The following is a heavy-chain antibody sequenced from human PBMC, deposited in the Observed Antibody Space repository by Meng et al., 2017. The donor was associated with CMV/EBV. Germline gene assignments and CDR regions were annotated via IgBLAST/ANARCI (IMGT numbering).Heavy chain of an antibody. J-gene: IGHJ6*02. CDR2: ISSSGSTI. CDR1: GFTFSSYE. V-gene: IGHV3-48*03. Sequence: GGSLRLSCAASGFTFSSYEMNWVRQAPGEGLEWVSYISSSGSTIYYADSVKGRFTISRDNAKNSLYLQMNSLRAEDTAVYYCARVDSGWTHYYGMDVWGQGTTVTVSS. D-gene: IGHD6-19*01. CDR3: ARVDSGWTHYYGMDV.